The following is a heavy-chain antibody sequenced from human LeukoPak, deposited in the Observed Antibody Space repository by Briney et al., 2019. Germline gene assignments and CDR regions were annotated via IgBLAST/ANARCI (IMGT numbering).Heavy chain of an antibody. CDR1: GFTSSRYG. V-gene: IGHV3-33*06. D-gene: IGHD1-26*01. CDR2: MWYDGSNK. J-gene: IGHJ2*01. Sequence: GGSLRLSCAASGFTSSRYGMHWVRQAPGKGLEWVAVMWYDGSNKYYADSVKGRFTISRDNSKNTLYLQMNSLRAEDTALYYCAKDRVYQWELLWHFDLWGRGTLVTVSS. CDR3: AKDRVYQWELLWHFDL.